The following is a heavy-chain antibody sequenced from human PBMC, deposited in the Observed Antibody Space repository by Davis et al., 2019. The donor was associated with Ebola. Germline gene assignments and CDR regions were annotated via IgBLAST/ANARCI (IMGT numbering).Heavy chain of an antibody. CDR3: AREVRRGWFDP. V-gene: IGHV3-23*01. CDR2: MSGSGDGI. D-gene: IGHD3-10*01. J-gene: IGHJ5*02. CDR1: RFSVSNYA. Sequence: PGGSLRLSCAASRFSVSNYAMTWVRQAPGKGLEWVSGMSGSGDGIYYADSVKGRFTISRDDSKNTLYLQMHSLRAEDTAVYYCAREVRRGWFDPWGQGTLVTVSS.